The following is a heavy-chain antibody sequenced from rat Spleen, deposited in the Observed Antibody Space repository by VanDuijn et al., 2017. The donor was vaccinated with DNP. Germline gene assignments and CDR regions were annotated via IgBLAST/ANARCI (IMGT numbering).Heavy chain of an antibody. CDR3: TRESWGYVMDA. Sequence: QVQLKESGPVLVQASETLSLTCTVSGFSLTNYGVIWVRQSPGKGLEWMGIIWGDGNTDYNSALKSRLSINRDTSKSQVFLKMNSLQTHDTAIYYCTRESWGYVMDAWGQGASVTVSS. V-gene: IGHV2S75*01. J-gene: IGHJ4*01. CDR1: GFSLTNYG. CDR2: IWGDGNT. D-gene: IGHD5-1*01.